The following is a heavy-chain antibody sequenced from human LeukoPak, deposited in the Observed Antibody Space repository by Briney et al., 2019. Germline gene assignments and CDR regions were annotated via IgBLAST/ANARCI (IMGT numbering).Heavy chain of an antibody. V-gene: IGHV4-39*07. CDR2: IYYSGST. CDR3: AREGSGGQKQIDP. CDR1: GGSISSSSYY. Sequence: PSETLSLTCAVSGGSISSSSYYWGWIRQPPGKGLEWIGSIYYSGSTYYNPSLKSRVTISVDTSKNQFSLKLSSVTAADTAVYYCAREGSGGQKQIDPWGQGTLVTVSS. J-gene: IGHJ5*02. D-gene: IGHD6-19*01.